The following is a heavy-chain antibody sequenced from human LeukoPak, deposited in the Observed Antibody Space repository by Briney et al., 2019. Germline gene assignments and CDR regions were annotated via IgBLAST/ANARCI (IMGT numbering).Heavy chain of an antibody. CDR3: AGHHPRNTVDF. Sequence: SETLSLTCTVSGGSISSYYWSWIRQPPGKGLEWIAYISDIGSINYNPSLKSRATISLDTSKNQFSLKLSSVTAADTAVYYCAGHHPRNTVDFWGQGTLVTVSS. CDR2: ISDIGSI. V-gene: IGHV4-59*08. D-gene: IGHD2-8*02. CDR1: GGSISSYY. J-gene: IGHJ4*02.